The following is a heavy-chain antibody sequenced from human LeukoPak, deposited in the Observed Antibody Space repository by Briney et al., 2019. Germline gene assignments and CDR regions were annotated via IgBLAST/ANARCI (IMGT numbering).Heavy chain of an antibody. Sequence: GGSLRLSCAASGFSFSSYSMNWVRQAPGKGLEWVSSISSSSSYIYYADSVKGRFTISRDNAKNSLYLQMNSLRAEDTAVYYCARGISGYHSSGYYFFDYWGQGTLVTVSS. CDR3: ARGISGYHSSGYYFFDY. D-gene: IGHD3-22*01. CDR1: GFSFSSYS. V-gene: IGHV3-21*01. CDR2: ISSSSSYI. J-gene: IGHJ4*02.